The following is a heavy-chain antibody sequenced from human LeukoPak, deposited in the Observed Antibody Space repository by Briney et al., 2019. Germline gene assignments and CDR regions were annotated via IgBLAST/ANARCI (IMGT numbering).Heavy chain of an antibody. V-gene: IGHV4-34*01. D-gene: IGHD3-10*01. CDR3: ARELLPSYYFDY. CDR2: INHSGST. CDR1: GGSFSGYY. J-gene: IGHJ4*02. Sequence: SETLSLTCAVYGGSFSGYYWSWIRQPPGKGLEWIGEINHSGSTNYNPSLKSRVTISVDTSKNQFSLKLSSVTAADTAVYYCARELLPSYYFDYWGQGTLVTVSS.